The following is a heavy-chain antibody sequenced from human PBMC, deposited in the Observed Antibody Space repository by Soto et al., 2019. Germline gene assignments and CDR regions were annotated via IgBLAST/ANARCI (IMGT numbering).Heavy chain of an antibody. CDR3: ARHRYSYGVYYFDY. V-gene: IGHV4-59*08. CDR2: IYYSGST. Sequence: QVQLQESGPGLVKPSETLSLTCIVSGGSISNYYWSWIRQPPGKGLEWIGYIYYSGSTNYNPSLTSRVTISVDTSKNQFSLKLSSVTAADTAVYYCARHRYSYGVYYFDYWGHGTLVTVSS. CDR1: GGSISNYY. J-gene: IGHJ4*01. D-gene: IGHD5-18*01.